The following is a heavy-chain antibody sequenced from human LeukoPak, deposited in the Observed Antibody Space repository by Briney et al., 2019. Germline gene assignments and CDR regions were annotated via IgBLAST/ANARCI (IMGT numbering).Heavy chain of an antibody. V-gene: IGHV3-23*01. CDR1: GFTFSSYA. CDR2: ISGSGGST. Sequence: GGSLGLSCAASGFTFSSYAMSWVRQAPGKGLEWVSAISGSGGSTYYADSVKGRFTISRDNSKNTLYLQMNSLRAEDTAVYYCAKDSREYGSGSYSRYWGQGTLVTVSS. CDR3: AKDSREYGSGSYSRY. J-gene: IGHJ4*02. D-gene: IGHD3-10*01.